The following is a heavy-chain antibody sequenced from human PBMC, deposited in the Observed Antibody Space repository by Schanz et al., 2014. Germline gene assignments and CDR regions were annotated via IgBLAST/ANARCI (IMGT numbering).Heavy chain of an antibody. J-gene: IGHJ4*02. Sequence: EVQLVASGGGLVQPGGSLRLSCAASGFAVDNYYMSCVRQAPGRGLEWVSIISGSGGNTYYADAVRGRFTISRDNSKTTVYLQMNSLRAEDTAVYYCARDHTTESYYSAGPPIDYWGQGTLLTVSS. D-gene: IGHD1-26*01. V-gene: IGHV3-23*04. CDR1: GFAVDNYY. CDR2: ISGSGGNT. CDR3: ARDHTTESYYSAGPPIDY.